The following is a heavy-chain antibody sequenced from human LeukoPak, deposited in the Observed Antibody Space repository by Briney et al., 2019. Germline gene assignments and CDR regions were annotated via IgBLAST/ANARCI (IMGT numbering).Heavy chain of an antibody. J-gene: IGHJ4*02. CDR2: IWYDGSNK. Sequence: GRSLRLSCAASGFTFSSYGMHWVRQAPGKGLEWVAVIWYDGSNKYYADSVKGRFTISRDNSKNTPYLQMNSLRAEDTAVYYCARGPYYSGYGGFDYWGQGTLVTVSS. CDR3: ARGPYYSGYGGFDY. CDR1: GFTFSSYG. D-gene: IGHD5-12*01. V-gene: IGHV3-33*01.